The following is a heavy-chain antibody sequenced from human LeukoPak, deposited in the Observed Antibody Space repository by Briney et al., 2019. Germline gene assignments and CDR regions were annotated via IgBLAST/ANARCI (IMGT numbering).Heavy chain of an antibody. CDR2: IYHSGST. J-gene: IGHJ2*01. CDR1: GYSISSGYY. V-gene: IGHV4-38-2*01. Sequence: SETLSLTCAVSGYSISSGYYWGWIRQPPGKGLEWIGSIYHSGSTYYNPSLKSRVTISVDTSKNQFSLKLSSVTAADTAMYYCAKITSGFGLVGLWGRGTLVTVSS. CDR3: AKITSGFGLVGL. D-gene: IGHD3-10*01.